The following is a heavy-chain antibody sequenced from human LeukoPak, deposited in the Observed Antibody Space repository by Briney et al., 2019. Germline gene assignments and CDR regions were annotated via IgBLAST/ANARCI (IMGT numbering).Heavy chain of an antibody. CDR2: IWYDGSNK. D-gene: IGHD3-10*01. CDR1: GFTFSSYG. Sequence: PGRSLRLSCAASGFTFSSYGMHWVRQAPGKGLEWVAVIWYDGSNKYYADSVKGRFIISRGDSKNTLYLQMNSLRAEDTAVYYCARDNHYYGSGSYDYWGQGTLVTVSS. CDR3: ARDNHYYGSGSYDY. J-gene: IGHJ4*02. V-gene: IGHV3-33*01.